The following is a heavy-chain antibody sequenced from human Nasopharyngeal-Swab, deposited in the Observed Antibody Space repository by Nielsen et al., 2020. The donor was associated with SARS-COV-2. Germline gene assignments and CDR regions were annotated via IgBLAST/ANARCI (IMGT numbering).Heavy chain of an antibody. D-gene: IGHD1-14*01. Sequence: ASVKVSCKASGFHFNSYGITWVRQAPGQGLEWMGWISVYNGNTNSAQKFQGRVTMTTDTSTNTASMELRSLTSDDTAVYYCARDLIREPNMRGGMDVWGRGTTVTVSS. V-gene: IGHV1-18*01. CDR2: ISVYNGNT. J-gene: IGHJ6*02. CDR1: GFHFNSYG. CDR3: ARDLIREPNMRGGMDV.